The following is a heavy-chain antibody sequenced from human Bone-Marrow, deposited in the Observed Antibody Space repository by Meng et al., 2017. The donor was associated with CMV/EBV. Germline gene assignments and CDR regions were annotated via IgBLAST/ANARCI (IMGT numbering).Heavy chain of an antibody. Sequence: GESLKISCAASGFSFSNHAMHWVRQAPGKGLEWVAFISYEGRDKFYGDSVKGRFTISRDNSKNTLYLQMNSLRTEDTAAYYCAREANTAFEIWGQGTMGTVSS. V-gene: IGHV3-30*02. J-gene: IGHJ3*02. CDR3: AREANTAFEI. CDR2: ISYEGRDK. D-gene: IGHD1-26*01. CDR1: GFSFSNHA.